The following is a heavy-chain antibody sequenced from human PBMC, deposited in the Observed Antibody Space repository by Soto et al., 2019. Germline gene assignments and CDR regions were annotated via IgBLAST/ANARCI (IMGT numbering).Heavy chain of an antibody. CDR1: GFTFSNAW. J-gene: IGHJ5*02. Sequence: GGSLRLSXAASGFTFSNAWMSWVRQAPGKGLEWVGRIKSKTDGGTTDYAAPVKGRFTISRDDSKNTLYLQMNSLKTEDTAVYYCTTDQDSSRYYDEGWFDPWGQGTLVTVS. D-gene: IGHD3-22*01. CDR3: TTDQDSSRYYDEGWFDP. CDR2: IKSKTDGGTT. V-gene: IGHV3-15*01.